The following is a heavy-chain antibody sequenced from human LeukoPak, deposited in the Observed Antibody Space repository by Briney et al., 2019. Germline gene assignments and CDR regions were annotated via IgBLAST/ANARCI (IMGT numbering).Heavy chain of an antibody. D-gene: IGHD3-3*01. V-gene: IGHV4-61*02. J-gene: IGHJ6*03. CDR1: GGSISSGSYY. CDR2: IYTSGST. Sequence: PSQTLSLTCTVSGGSISSGSYYWSWIRQPAGKGLEWIGRIYTSGSTNYNPSLKSRVTVSVDTSKNQFSLKLSSVTAADTAVYYCARGYYDFWSGYQDYYYMDVWGKGTTVTVSS. CDR3: ARGYYDFWSGYQDYYYMDV.